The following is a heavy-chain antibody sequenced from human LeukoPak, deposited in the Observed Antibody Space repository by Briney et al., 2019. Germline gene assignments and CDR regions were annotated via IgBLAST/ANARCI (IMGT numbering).Heavy chain of an antibody. Sequence: GGSLRLSCAASGFTFSSYAMSWVRQAPGKGLEWVSAISGSGGSTYYADSVKGRFTISRDNSKNTLHLQMNSLRAEDTAVYYCAKDQVVTAILGDDAFDIWGQGTMVTVSS. CDR2: ISGSGGST. J-gene: IGHJ3*02. V-gene: IGHV3-23*01. D-gene: IGHD2-21*02. CDR1: GFTFSSYA. CDR3: AKDQVVTAILGDDAFDI.